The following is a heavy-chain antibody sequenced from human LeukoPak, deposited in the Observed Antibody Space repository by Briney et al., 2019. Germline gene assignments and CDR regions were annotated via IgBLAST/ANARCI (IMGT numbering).Heavy chain of an antibody. V-gene: IGHV5-51*01. CDR2: MYPGDSDI. D-gene: IGHD2-2*03. CDR3: ARLYEMARISPVGY. Sequence: GESLKISCQGSAYSFTSYWVGWVRQMPGKGREWMGIMYPGDSDIRYSPSFQGQVTISADKSISTAYLQWSRLKASDTAMYFCARLYEMARISPVGYWGQGTLVTVSS. CDR1: AYSFTSYW. J-gene: IGHJ4*02.